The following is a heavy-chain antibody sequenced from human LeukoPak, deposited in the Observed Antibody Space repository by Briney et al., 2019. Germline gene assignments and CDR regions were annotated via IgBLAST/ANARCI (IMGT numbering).Heavy chain of an antibody. CDR3: ARDSRGYYGSGSYLDY. CDR2: VYTNGST. D-gene: IGHD3-10*01. J-gene: IGHJ4*02. V-gene: IGHV4-4*07. Sequence: SETLSLTCTVSGGSVSSYYWSWIWQPAGKGLEWIGRVYTNGSTNYNPSLKSRVTMSVDTSKNQFSLKLSSVTAADTAMYYCARDSRGYYGSGSYLDYWGQGTLVTVSS. CDR1: GGSVSSYY.